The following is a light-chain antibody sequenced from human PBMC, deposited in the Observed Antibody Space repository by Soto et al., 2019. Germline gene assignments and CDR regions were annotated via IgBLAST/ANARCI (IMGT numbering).Light chain of an antibody. CDR3: CSYAGSYPLV. J-gene: IGLJ2*01. Sequence: QSVLTQPRSVSGSPGQSVTISCTGTSSDVGDYNFVSWYRQHPGKAPKLMIYDVNKRPSGVPDRFSGSKSGNTASLTISGLQGEEEADYHCCSYAGSYPLVFGGGTKLTVL. V-gene: IGLV2-11*01. CDR1: SSDVGDYNF. CDR2: DVN.